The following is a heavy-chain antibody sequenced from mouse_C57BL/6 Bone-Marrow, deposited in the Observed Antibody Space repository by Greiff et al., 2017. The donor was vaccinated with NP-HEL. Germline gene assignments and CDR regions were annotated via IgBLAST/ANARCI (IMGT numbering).Heavy chain of an antibody. CDR2: ISSGSSTI. CDR1: GFTFSDYG. CDR3: ASLLLWYFDV. J-gene: IGHJ1*03. D-gene: IGHD1-1*01. V-gene: IGHV5-17*01. Sequence: EVKLVDSGGGLVKPGGSLKLSCAASGFTFSDYGMHWVRQAPEKGLEWVAYISSGSSTIYYADTVKGRCTISRDNAKNTLFLQMTSLRSEDTAMYYCASLLLWYFDVWGTGTTVTVSS.